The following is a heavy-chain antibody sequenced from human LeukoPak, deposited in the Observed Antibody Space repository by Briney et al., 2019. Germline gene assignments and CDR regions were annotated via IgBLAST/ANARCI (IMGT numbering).Heavy chain of an antibody. D-gene: IGHD1/OR15-1a*01. Sequence: TPCPSPAPSVVTLRDHYIDSVPQAPGKRRGWGGGSRNKARRYTTEYAASVEGRFTISRDVSESSLYLQTHSLRTEDTAVYYWGRIAINANNGMDVWGQGTTVTVSS. V-gene: IGHV3-72*01. CDR3: GRIAINANNGMDV. CDR1: VVTLRDHY. J-gene: IGHJ6*02. CDR2: SRNKARRYTT.